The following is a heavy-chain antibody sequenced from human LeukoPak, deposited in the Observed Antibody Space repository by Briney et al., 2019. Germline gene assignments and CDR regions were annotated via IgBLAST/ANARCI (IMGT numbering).Heavy chain of an antibody. CDR2: IYYSGST. CDR3: AREWDEYSSSSADDYMDV. CDR1: GGSISSSDYY. D-gene: IGHD6-6*01. Sequence: SETLSLTCTVSGGSISSSDYYWGWIRQPPGKGLEWIGSIYYSGSTYYNPSPKSRVTISVDTSKNQFSLKLYSVTAADTAVYYCAREWDEYSSSSADDYMDVWGKGTTVTVSS. J-gene: IGHJ6*03. V-gene: IGHV4-39*07.